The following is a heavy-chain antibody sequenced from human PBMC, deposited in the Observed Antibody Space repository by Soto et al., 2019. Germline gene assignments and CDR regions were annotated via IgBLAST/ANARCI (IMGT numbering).Heavy chain of an antibody. CDR2: INPNSGGT. CDR3: ARFSREVDYYVYYGMDV. D-gene: IGHD1-26*01. J-gene: IGHJ6*02. Sequence: ASVTVSCTASGDSFTGYYRHWLRQAPGQGLEWMGWINPNSGGTNYAQKFQGRVTMTRDTSISTAYMELSRLRSDDTAVYYCARFSREVDYYVYYGMDVWAQGTTVTVYS. V-gene: IGHV1-2*02. CDR1: GDSFTGYY.